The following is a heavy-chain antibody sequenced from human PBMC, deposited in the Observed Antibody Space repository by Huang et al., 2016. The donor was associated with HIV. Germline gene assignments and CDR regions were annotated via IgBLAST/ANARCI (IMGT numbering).Heavy chain of an antibody. J-gene: IGHJ6*02. Sequence: KTSGYTFNNYGIGWVRQAPGQGLEWMGWISADSGNPNYAQKFQGRLTLTTDTSTRTVYRDLRSLRSDDTAVYYCATDTRAYYYGSGTNGMDVWGQGTTVIVSS. CDR3: ATDTRAYYYGSGTNGMDV. V-gene: IGHV1-18*04. CDR1: GYTFNNYG. D-gene: IGHD3-10*01. CDR2: ISADSGNP.